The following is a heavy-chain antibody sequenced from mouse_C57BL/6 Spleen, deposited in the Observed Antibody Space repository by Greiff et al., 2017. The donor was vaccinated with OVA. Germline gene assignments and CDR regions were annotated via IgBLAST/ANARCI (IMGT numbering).Heavy chain of an antibody. Sequence: VQLKASGAELVRPGASVKLSCTASGFNIKDDYMHWVKQRPEQGLEWIGWIDPENGDTEYASKFQGKATITADTSSNTAYLQLSSLTSEDTAVYYCTTGGLAYWGQGTLVTVSA. V-gene: IGHV14-4*01. CDR3: TTGGLAY. J-gene: IGHJ3*01. CDR2: IDPENGDT. CDR1: GFNIKDDY.